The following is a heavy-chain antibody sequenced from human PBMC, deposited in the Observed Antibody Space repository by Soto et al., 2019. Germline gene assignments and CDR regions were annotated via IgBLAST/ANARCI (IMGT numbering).Heavy chain of an antibody. CDR3: ARDSRDYGGVDAFDI. D-gene: IGHD2-21*01. J-gene: IGHJ3*02. CDR1: GFSLNTHG. Sequence: QVQLVESGGGVVQPGRSLRLACAVSGFSLNTHGMHWVRQAPGTGLEWVALISKDGSFIRHADSVKGRFSISRDTSKNTLYLQMDSLRTEDTAVYYCARDSRDYGGVDAFDIWGQGTMVTVSS. V-gene: IGHV3-30*03. CDR2: ISKDGSFI.